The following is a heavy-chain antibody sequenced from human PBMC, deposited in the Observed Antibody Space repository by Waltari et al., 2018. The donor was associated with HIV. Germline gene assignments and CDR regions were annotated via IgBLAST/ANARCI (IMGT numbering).Heavy chain of an antibody. D-gene: IGHD2-15*01. V-gene: IGHV3-30*16. CDR3: ARGGGRSSSLYYFDY. J-gene: IGHJ4*02. Sequence: QVQLVESGGGVVQPGRSLRLSCAASGFTFSTYAMHWVRQARGKGLEWVAVISCDGCTKYCADSGKGRVTISRDNSKNTLYLQMNSLRAEDTAVYYCARGGGRSSSLYYFDYWGQGTLVTVSS. CDR2: ISCDGCTK. CDR1: GFTFSTYA.